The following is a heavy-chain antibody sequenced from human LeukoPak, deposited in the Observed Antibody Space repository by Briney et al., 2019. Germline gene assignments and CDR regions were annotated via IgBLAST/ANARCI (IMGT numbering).Heavy chain of an antibody. CDR2: INPSGGST. J-gene: IGHJ4*02. CDR1: GYTFTSYY. V-gene: IGHV1-46*01. D-gene: IGHD4/OR15-4a*01. Sequence: ASVRVSCAASGYTFTSYYMHWVRQAPGQGHDWMGIINPSGGSTSYAQKFQGRVTMTRDTSTSTVYMELSSLRSEDTAVYYCARAVSPRYGSNDYWGQGTLVTVSS. CDR3: ARAVSPRYGSNDY.